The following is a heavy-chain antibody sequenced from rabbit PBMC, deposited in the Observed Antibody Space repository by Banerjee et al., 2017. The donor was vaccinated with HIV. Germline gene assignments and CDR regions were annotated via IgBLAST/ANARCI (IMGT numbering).Heavy chain of an antibody. CDR1: GLDFSSGYY. J-gene: IGHJ3*01. CDR3: ARNLIYSNSL. CDR2: IGIGGGGT. V-gene: IGHV1S40*01. Sequence: QSLEESGGGLVQPEGSLTLTCTASGLDFSSGYYMCWVRQAPGKGLEWIACIGIGGGGTYYASWAKGRFTISRTSSTTVTLQLNSLTAADTATYFCARNLIYSNSLWGQGTLVTVS. D-gene: IGHD3-3*01.